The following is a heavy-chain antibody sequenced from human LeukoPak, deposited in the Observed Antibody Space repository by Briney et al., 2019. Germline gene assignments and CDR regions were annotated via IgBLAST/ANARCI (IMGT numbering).Heavy chain of an antibody. D-gene: IGHD1-14*01. V-gene: IGHV1-46*01. CDR3: ARSSGRSPNRDYMDV. CDR2: INPSGGST. Sequence: ASVKVSCMASGYTFTSYYMHWVRQAPGQGLEWMGIINPSGGSTSYAQKFQGRVTMTRDTPTSTVYMELSSLRSEDTAVYYCARSSGRSPNRDYMDVWGKGTTVTISS. CDR1: GYTFTSYY. J-gene: IGHJ6*03.